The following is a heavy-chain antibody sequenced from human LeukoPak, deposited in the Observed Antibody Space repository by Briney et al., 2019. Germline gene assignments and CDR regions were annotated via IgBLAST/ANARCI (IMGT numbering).Heavy chain of an antibody. Sequence: GKSLKISFKGSGYSFTSYWVAWVRQMPGKGLEWMGIIYPGDSDTRYSPSFQGQVTISADKSISTAYLQWSSLKASDTAMYYCARADYDSSGYYYLDYWGQGTLVTVSS. CDR2: IYPGDSDT. J-gene: IGHJ4*02. V-gene: IGHV5-51*01. CDR3: ARADYDSSGYYYLDY. D-gene: IGHD3-22*01. CDR1: GYSFTSYW.